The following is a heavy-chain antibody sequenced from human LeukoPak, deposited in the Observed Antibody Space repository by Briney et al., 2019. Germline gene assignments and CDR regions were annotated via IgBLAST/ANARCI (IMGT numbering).Heavy chain of an antibody. CDR3: ASAKVATIGPFDY. D-gene: IGHD5-24*01. CDR2: IYPGDSDT. CDR1: GYLFTSYW. V-gene: IGHV5-51*01. Sequence: GESLKIFFKASGYLFTSYWIGWVRPMPGKGLEWMGIIYPGDSDTRYSPSFQGQVTISADKSISTAYLQWSSLKASDTAMYYCASAKVATIGPFDYWGQGTLVTVSS. J-gene: IGHJ4*02.